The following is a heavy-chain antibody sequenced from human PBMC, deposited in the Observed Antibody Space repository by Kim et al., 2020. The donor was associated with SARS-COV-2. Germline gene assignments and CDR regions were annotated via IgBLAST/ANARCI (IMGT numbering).Heavy chain of an antibody. V-gene: IGHV3-21*04. D-gene: IGHD4-17*01. CDR3: ARGTGHYGDYPDYYYYYGMDV. J-gene: IGHJ6*02. Sequence: GGSLRLSCAASGFTFSSYSMNWVRQAPGKGLEWGSSISSSSSYIYYADSVKGRFTISRDNAKNSLYLQMNSLRAEDTAVYYCARGTGHYGDYPDYYYYYGMDVWGQGPKVTVSS. CDR2: ISSSSSYI. CDR1: GFTFSSYS.